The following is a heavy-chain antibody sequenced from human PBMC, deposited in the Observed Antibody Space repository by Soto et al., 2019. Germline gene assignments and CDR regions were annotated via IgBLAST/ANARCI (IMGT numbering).Heavy chain of an antibody. CDR3: GRADYVGYGMDV. D-gene: IGHD4-17*01. J-gene: IGHJ6*04. CDR1: GGSISSYY. Sequence: PSETLSLTCTVSGGSISSYYWSWIRQPPGKGLEWIGYIYYSGSTNYNPSLKSRVTISVDTSKNQFSLKLSSVTAADTAVYYCGRADYVGYGMDVWGKGTRVTVPS. CDR2: IYYSGST. V-gene: IGHV4-59*01.